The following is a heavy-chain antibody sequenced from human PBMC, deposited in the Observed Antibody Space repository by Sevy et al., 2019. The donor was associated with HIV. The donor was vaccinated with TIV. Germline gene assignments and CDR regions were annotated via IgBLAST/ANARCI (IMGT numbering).Heavy chain of an antibody. V-gene: IGHV3-33*01. CDR1: GFTFRNSG. D-gene: IGHD6-19*01. J-gene: IGHJ4*02. CDR3: ARESPSDWYLDS. Sequence: GGSLRLSCAASGFTFRNSGMHGVRQSPRKGLEWVASIFSDGITTYYGDSVKGRFTVFRDNSKSTLYMQMNSLRVEDTAVYYCARESPSDWYLDSWGQGSQVTVSS. CDR2: IFSDGITT.